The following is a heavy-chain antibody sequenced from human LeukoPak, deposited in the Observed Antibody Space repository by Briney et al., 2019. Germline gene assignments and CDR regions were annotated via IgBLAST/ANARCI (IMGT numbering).Heavy chain of an antibody. Sequence: SETLSLTCTISGYSISSGYYWGWIRQPPGKGLEWIGSIYHSGSTYYNPSLKSRVTISVDTSKNQFSLKLSSVTAADTAVYYCARAKQTGYSSSWFFDYWGQGTLVTVSS. CDR2: IYHSGST. V-gene: IGHV4-38-2*02. D-gene: IGHD6-13*01. J-gene: IGHJ4*02. CDR1: GYSISSGYY. CDR3: ARAKQTGYSSSWFFDY.